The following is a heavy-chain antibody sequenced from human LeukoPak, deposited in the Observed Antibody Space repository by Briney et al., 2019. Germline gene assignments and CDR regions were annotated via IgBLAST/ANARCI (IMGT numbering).Heavy chain of an antibody. CDR2: IYYSGST. D-gene: IGHD3-16*02. CDR1: GGSISSYY. V-gene: IGHV4-59*01. Sequence: SETLSLTCTVSGGSISSYYWSWIRQPPGKGLEWIGYIYYSGSTNYNPSLKSRVTISVDTSKNQFSLKPSSVTAADTAVYYCARVGDDYVWGSYRPQYYFDYWGQGTLVTVSS. CDR3: ARVGDDYVWGSYRPQYYFDY. J-gene: IGHJ4*02.